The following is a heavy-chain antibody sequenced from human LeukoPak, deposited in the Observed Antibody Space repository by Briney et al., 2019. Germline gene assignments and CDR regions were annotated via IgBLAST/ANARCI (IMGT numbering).Heavy chain of an antibody. J-gene: IGHJ4*02. CDR1: GVAFSTYW. CDR2: IEQDGSKK. Sequence: GGSLRLSCEASGVAFSTYWMTWVRQAPGKGLEWVANIEQDGSKKSYVDSVKGRFTISRDNAKKLLYLQMNSLRAEDTAMYYCASVRAGYFFDYWGQGSLVTASS. CDR3: ASVRAGYFFDY. V-gene: IGHV3-7*01. D-gene: IGHD6-25*01.